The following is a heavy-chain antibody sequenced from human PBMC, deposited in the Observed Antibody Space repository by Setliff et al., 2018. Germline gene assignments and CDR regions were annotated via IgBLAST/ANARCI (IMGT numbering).Heavy chain of an antibody. J-gene: IGHJ4*02. V-gene: IGHV4-59*01. CDR3: ARLPRTVTHFDY. CDR2: IFYSGSS. Sequence: PSETLSLTCTVSGVSIRSYYWSWMRQPPGKGLEWIGYIFYSGSSNYNPSLQSRVSISVDTSKNQLSLKLDSLTAADTAVYFCARLPRTVTHFDYWGQGALVTVSS. CDR1: GVSIRSYY. D-gene: IGHD4-17*01.